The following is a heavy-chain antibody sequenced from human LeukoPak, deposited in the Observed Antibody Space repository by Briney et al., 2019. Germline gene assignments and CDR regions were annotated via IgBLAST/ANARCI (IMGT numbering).Heavy chain of an antibody. D-gene: IGHD3-3*01. Sequence: GGSLRLSCAASGFTFSSYGMHWVRQAPGKGLEWVAVIWYDGSNKYYADSVKGRFTISRDNSKNTLYLQMNSLRSEDTAVYYCASGPRSATRTISFDYWGQGTLVTVSS. V-gene: IGHV3-33*01. CDR3: ASGPRSATRTISFDY. CDR2: IWYDGSNK. J-gene: IGHJ4*02. CDR1: GFTFSSYG.